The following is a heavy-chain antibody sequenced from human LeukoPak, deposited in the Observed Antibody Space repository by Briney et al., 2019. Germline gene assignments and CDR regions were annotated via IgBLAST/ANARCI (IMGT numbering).Heavy chain of an antibody. CDR2: ISYDGSSK. Sequence: GGSLRLSCAASGFTFSTNAMHWVRQAPGKGLEWVAVISYDGSSKNYGDSVKGRFTISRYNSKNTVYLQMNSLGVEDTALYYCARGIFTGGTYYGYWGQGTLVTVSS. J-gene: IGHJ4*02. CDR3: ARGIFTGGTYYGY. CDR1: GFTFSTNA. D-gene: IGHD1-26*01. V-gene: IGHV3-30-3*01.